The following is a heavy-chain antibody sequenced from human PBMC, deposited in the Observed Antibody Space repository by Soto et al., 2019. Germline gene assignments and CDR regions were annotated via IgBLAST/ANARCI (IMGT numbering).Heavy chain of an antibody. V-gene: IGHV4-34*01. D-gene: IGHD3-10*02. CDR2: INHSGST. CDR3: ARGITMYFYLHAFDI. Sequence: QVQLQQWGAGLLKPSETLSLTCAVYGGSFSGYYWSWIRQPPGKGLEWIGEINHSGSTNYNPSLKSRVTISVDTSKNQFSLKLSSVTAADTAVYYCARGITMYFYLHAFDIWGQGTMVTVSS. CDR1: GGSFSGYY. J-gene: IGHJ3*02.